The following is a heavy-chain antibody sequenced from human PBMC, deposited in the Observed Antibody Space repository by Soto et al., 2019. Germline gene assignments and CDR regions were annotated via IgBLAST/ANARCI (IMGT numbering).Heavy chain of an antibody. Sequence: QVQLVQSGAEVKKPGSSVKVSCKASGGTFSSYTISWVRQAPGQGLEWMGRIIPILGIANYAQKFQGRVTITADKSTSXPDLEPRSRSSEDRAVYYCARAYCDGWGRNYHFGYWGQATLVTGSS. J-gene: IGHJ4*02. CDR3: ARAYCDGWGRNYHFGY. CDR1: GGTFSSYT. D-gene: IGHD3-10*01. V-gene: IGHV1-69*02. CDR2: IIPILGIA.